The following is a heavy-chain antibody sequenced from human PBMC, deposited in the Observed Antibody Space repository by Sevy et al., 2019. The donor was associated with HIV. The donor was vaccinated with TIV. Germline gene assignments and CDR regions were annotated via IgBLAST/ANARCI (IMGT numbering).Heavy chain of an antibody. Sequence: GVSLRLSCVASGFTFNKYSMSWVRQAPGKGLERVSTLSFGCGQINYADSVKGRFTISRDDSKNNLYLQMNSLRAEDTAVYYCAREGCTRPHDFWGQGTLVTVSS. D-gene: IGHD2-8*01. CDR2: LSFGCGQI. J-gene: IGHJ4*02. CDR1: GFTFNKYS. CDR3: AREGCTRPHDF. V-gene: IGHV3-23*01.